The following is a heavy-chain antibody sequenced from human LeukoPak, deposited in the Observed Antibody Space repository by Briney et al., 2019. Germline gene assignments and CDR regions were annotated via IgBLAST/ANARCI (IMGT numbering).Heavy chain of an antibody. J-gene: IGHJ6*03. Sequence: SETLSLTCAVYGGSFSGYYWSWIRQPPGKGLEWIGEINHSGSTNYNPSLKSRVTISVDTSKNQFSLKLSSVTAADTAVYYCARGVVVVPAAMIRDYYYMDVWGKGTTVTVSS. D-gene: IGHD2-2*01. CDR2: INHSGST. CDR1: GGSFSGYY. CDR3: ARGVVVVPAAMIRDYYYMDV. V-gene: IGHV4-34*01.